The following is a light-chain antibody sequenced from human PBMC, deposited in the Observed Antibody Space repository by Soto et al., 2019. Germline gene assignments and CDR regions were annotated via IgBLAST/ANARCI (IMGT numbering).Light chain of an antibody. CDR1: QSVSTNY. CDR2: DAS. CDR3: QPYASSLT. Sequence: EIVLTQSPGTLSLSPGERATLSCRASQSVSTNYLAWYQQKPGQAPRLLIYDASSRDTGVPDKSRGSGSGTDFTLIISGLEPEDFAVHDCQPYASSLTYGGGAKIEIK. J-gene: IGKJ4*01. V-gene: IGKV3-20*01.